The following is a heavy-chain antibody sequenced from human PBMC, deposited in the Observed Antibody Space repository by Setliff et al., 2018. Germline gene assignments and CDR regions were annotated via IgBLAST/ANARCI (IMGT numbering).Heavy chain of an antibody. V-gene: IGHV4-59*08. J-gene: IGHJ4*02. Sequence: PSETLSLTCTVSGGSVRGYYWSWIRQPPGKGLEWIGYMYYSGDTNYNPSLKSRVTISVDTSKNQFSLELRSVTAADTAVYYCARLPPLHTPMALTFDYWGQGILVT. D-gene: IGHD5-18*01. CDR1: GGSVRGYY. CDR3: ARLPPLHTPMALTFDY. CDR2: MYYSGDT.